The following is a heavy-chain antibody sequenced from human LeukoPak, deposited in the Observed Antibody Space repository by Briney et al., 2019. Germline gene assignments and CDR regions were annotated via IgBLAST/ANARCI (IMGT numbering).Heavy chain of an antibody. J-gene: IGHJ3*01. CDR3: ARQAFSSGWPTTGDAFDV. Sequence: PSETLSLTCTVSGGSISSSSYYWGWIRQPPGKGLEWIGTIYYSGSTYYTPSLKSRVTISVDTSKNQFSLKLRFVTAADTAVYYCARQAFSSGWPTTGDAFDVWGQGTMVTVSS. D-gene: IGHD6-19*01. CDR2: IYYSGST. V-gene: IGHV4-39*01. CDR1: GGSISSSSYY.